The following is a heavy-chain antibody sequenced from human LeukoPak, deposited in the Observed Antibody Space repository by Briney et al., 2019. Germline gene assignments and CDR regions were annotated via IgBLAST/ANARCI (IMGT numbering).Heavy chain of an antibody. D-gene: IGHD1-1*01. CDR2: MNPNSGNT. Sequence: ASVKVSCKASGYTFTSYDINWVRQATGQGLEWMGWMNPNSGNTGYAQKFQGRVTMTRNTSISTAYMELNSLRAEDTAVCYCAKEVVARLGDYWGQGTLVTVSS. CDR3: AKEVVARLGDY. CDR1: GYTFTSYD. V-gene: IGHV1-8*01. J-gene: IGHJ4*02.